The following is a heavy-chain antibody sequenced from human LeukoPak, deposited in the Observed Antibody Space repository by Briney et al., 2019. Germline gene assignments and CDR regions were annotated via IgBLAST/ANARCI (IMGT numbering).Heavy chain of an antibody. CDR2: IRYDGSNK. D-gene: IGHD3-22*01. Sequence: PGGSLRLSCAASGFSFSSYGMHWVRQGPGKGLEWVAFIRYDGSNKYYADSVKGRLTISRDNSQNTVYLQMNSLRAEDTAVYYCAKEYHYDSSGPDYWGQGTLVTVSS. CDR1: GFSFSSYG. V-gene: IGHV3-30*02. J-gene: IGHJ4*02. CDR3: AKEYHYDSSGPDY.